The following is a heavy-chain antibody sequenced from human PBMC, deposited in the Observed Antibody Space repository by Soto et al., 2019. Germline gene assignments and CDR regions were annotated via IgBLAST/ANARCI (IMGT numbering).Heavy chain of an antibody. Sequence: SETLSLTCTVSGGSISSYYWSWIRQPAGKGLEWIGRIYTSGSTNYNPSLKSRVTMSVDTSKNQFSLKLSSVTAADTAVYYCARWDHTRKNGDNWFDPWGQGTLVTVSS. D-gene: IGHD4-17*01. J-gene: IGHJ5*02. CDR1: GGSISSYY. V-gene: IGHV4-4*07. CDR3: ARWDHTRKNGDNWFDP. CDR2: IYTSGST.